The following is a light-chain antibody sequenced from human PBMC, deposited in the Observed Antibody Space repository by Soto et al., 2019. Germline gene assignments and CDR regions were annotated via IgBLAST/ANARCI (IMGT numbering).Light chain of an antibody. CDR2: EVS. J-gene: IGLJ2*01. V-gene: IGLV2-8*01. Sequence: QSALTQPPSASGSPGQSVTISCTGTSSDVGAYNYVSWYQQHPGKAPKLMIYEVSKRPSGVPDRFSGSKSGNTASLTVSGLQAEDEADYYCQSYDSSLSGLVFGGGTKLTVL. CDR3: QSYDSSLSGLV. CDR1: SSDVGAYNY.